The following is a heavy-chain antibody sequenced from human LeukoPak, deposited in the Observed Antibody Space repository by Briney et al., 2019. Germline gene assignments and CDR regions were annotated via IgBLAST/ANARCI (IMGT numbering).Heavy chain of an antibody. CDR2: IYYSGST. Sequence: SETLSLTCSVSGGSVSGRSYYWGWIRQPPGKGLEWIGSIYYSGSTYYDPSLKSRVTISVDTSKNQFSLKLSSVTAADTAVYYCARFSPSEREDIVVVVAATPDFWGQGTLVTVSS. J-gene: IGHJ4*02. CDR3: ARFSPSEREDIVVVVAATPDF. V-gene: IGHV4-39*07. CDR1: GGSVSGRSYY. D-gene: IGHD2-15*01.